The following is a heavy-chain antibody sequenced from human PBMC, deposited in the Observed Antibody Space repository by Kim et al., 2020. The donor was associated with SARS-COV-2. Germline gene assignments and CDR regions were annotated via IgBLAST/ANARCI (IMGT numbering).Heavy chain of an antibody. CDR2: IYYSGST. CDR3: AXTVLXXXTIXXXFD. Sequence: SETLSLTCTVSGGSISSYYWSWIRQPPGKGLXWIGYIYYSGSTNYNPSLKSRVTXXLDTSXNQXXXKLXSVTXXXTAXXYCAXTVLXXXTIXXXFD. V-gene: IGHV4-59*01. J-gene: IGHJ2*01. D-gene: IGHD1-1*01. CDR1: GGSISSYY.